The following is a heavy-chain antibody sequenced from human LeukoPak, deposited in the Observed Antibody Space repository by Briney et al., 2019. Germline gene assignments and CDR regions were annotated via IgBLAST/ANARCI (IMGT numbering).Heavy chain of an antibody. CDR2: VTSSGTTI. V-gene: IGHV3-48*01. CDR1: GFTFSDYN. CDR3: AKYSQLLKPGGRWDAFDI. D-gene: IGHD2-2*01. Sequence: GGSLRLSCAASGFTFSDYNMNWVRQAPGKGLEWVSYVTSSGTTIYFADSVKGRFTISRDNSKNTLYLQMNSLRAEDTAVYYCAKYSQLLKPGGRWDAFDIWGQGTMVTVSS. J-gene: IGHJ3*02.